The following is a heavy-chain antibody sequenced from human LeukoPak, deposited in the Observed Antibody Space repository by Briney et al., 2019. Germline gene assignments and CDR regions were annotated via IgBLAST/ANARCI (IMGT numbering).Heavy chain of an antibody. CDR3: ARAIPQRRTDTSGWYSNWFDP. CDR2: IIPIFGTA. J-gene: IGHJ5*02. D-gene: IGHD6-19*01. Sequence: SVKVSCKASGGTFSSYAISWVRQAPGQGLEWMGGIIPIFGTANYAQKFQGRVTITADESTSTAYMELSSLRSEDTAVYYCARAIPQRRTDTSGWYSNWFDPWGQGTLVTASS. V-gene: IGHV1-69*13. CDR1: GGTFSSYA.